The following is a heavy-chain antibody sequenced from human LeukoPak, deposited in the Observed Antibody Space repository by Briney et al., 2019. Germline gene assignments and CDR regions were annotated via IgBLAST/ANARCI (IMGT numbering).Heavy chain of an antibody. Sequence: PSETLSLTCTVSGGSISSGDYYWRWIRQPPGKGXXXXGYIYYSGSTYYNPSLKSRVTISVDTSKDQFSLKLSSVTAADTAVYYCATHIKGLVYYGSGSYEAADYWGQGTLVTVSS. CDR1: GGSISSGDYY. V-gene: IGHV4-30-4*01. J-gene: IGHJ4*02. CDR3: ATHIKGLVYYGSGSYEAADY. D-gene: IGHD3-10*01. CDR2: IYYSGST.